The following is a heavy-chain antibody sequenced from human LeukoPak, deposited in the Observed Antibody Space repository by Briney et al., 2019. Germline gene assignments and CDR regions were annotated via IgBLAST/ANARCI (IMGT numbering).Heavy chain of an antibody. CDR1: GFRFSSYW. CDR2: INQDGSEK. Sequence: GGSLRLSCAASGFRFSSYWMSWVRQAPGKGLEWVANINQDGSEKYYVDSVKGRFTISRDNAKNSLYLQMNSLRAEDTAVYYCARDGHPFDLWGQGALVTVAS. CDR3: ARDGHPFDL. J-gene: IGHJ4*02. V-gene: IGHV3-7*01.